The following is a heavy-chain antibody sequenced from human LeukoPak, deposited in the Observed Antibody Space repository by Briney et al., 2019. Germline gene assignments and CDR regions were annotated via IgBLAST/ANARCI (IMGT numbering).Heavy chain of an antibody. CDR2: ISYEGRSI. Sequence: GGSLRLSCAASGFTFSSYGMHWVRQAPGKGLEWVTVISYEGRSIFYADSVKGRFIISRDNSKNTLYLQMDSLRAEDTAVYYCAKDQYSSSWYPSYYYYGMDVWGQGTTVTVSS. D-gene: IGHD6-13*01. V-gene: IGHV3-30*18. J-gene: IGHJ6*02. CDR1: GFTFSSYG. CDR3: AKDQYSSSWYPSYYYYGMDV.